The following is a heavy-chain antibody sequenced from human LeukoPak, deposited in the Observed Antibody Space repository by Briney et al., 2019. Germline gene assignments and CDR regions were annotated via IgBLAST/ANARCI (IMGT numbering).Heavy chain of an antibody. D-gene: IGHD6-19*01. J-gene: IGHJ2*01. CDR1: GGSISSGSYY. Sequence: PSETLSLTCTVSGGSISSGSYYWSWIRQPAGKGLEWIGRIYTRGSTNYNPSLKSRVTISVDTSKNQFSLKLSSVTAADTAVYYCARVRQWLNLQYFDLWGRGTLVTVSS. CDR2: IYTRGST. CDR3: ARVRQWLNLQYFDL. V-gene: IGHV4-61*02.